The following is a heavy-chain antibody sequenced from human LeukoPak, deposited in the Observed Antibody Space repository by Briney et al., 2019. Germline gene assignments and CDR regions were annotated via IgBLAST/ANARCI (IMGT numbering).Heavy chain of an antibody. D-gene: IGHD6-13*01. J-gene: IGHJ6*03. V-gene: IGHV1-69*05. CDR3: ASLSASRSWYRDYYMDV. CDR2: IIPIFGTA. CDR1: GGTFSCYA. Sequence: SVKVSCKASGGTFSCYAISWVRQAPGQGLEWMGGIIPIFGTANYAQKFQGRVTITTDESTSTAYMELSSLRSEDTAVYHCASLSASRSWYRDYYMDVWGKGTTVTVSS.